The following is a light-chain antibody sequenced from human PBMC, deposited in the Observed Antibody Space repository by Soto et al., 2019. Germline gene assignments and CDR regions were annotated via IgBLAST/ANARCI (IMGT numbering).Light chain of an antibody. CDR1: QSISSH. Sequence: DIQMTQSPSSLSASVEDRVTITCRASQSISSHLNWYQQKPEKAPKLLIFAASSLQSGVPSRFSGSRSGPDFTLTISSLQPEDFETYYCQQSYSSPPTFGQGTKVDIK. CDR2: AAS. J-gene: IGKJ1*01. CDR3: QQSYSSPPT. V-gene: IGKV1-39*01.